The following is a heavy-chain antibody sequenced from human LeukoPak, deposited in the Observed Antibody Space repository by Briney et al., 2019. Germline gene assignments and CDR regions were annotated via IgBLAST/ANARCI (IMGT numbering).Heavy chain of an antibody. CDR2: IYSGGST. CDR1: GFTFSSNY. J-gene: IGHJ4*02. CDR3: ARDSGSYPALND. V-gene: IGHV3-53*01. D-gene: IGHD1-26*01. Sequence: PGGSLRLSCAASGFTFSSNYMSWVRQAPGKGLEWISVIYSGGSTYYADSVKGRFTISRDNSKNTLYLQMNSLRAEDTAVYYCARDSGSYPALNDWGQGTLVTVSS.